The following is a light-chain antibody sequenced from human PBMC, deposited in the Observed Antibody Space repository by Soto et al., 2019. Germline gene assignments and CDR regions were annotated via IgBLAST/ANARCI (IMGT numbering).Light chain of an antibody. CDR1: QSLSNSY. V-gene: IGKV3-15*01. CDR3: QPYNNWPPLT. Sequence: EIVWTQSPATLALSPGERATLSCRASQSLSNSYLAWYQQKPGQAPRRLIYPASTRATGIPARFSGSGSGTEFTLTISSLQSEDFAVYYCQPYNNWPPLTFGGGTKVDIK. J-gene: IGKJ4*01. CDR2: PAS.